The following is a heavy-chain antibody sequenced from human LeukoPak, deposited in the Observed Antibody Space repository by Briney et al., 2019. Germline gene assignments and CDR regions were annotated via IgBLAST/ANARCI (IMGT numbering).Heavy chain of an antibody. CDR1: GYRFTSYW. J-gene: IGHJ5*02. CDR3: ARGLSSISNWFDP. D-gene: IGHD3-16*02. CDR2: IYPGDSDT. V-gene: IGHV5-51*01. Sequence: GESLKISFKGSGYRFTSYWIGWVRQMPGKGLEWMGIIYPGDSDTRYSPSFQGQVTISADKSISTAYLQWSSLKASDTAMYYCARGLSSISNWFDPWGQGTLVTVSS.